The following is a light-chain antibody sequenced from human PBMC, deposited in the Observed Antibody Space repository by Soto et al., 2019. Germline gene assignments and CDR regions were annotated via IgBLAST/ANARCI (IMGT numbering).Light chain of an antibody. J-gene: IGLJ2*01. CDR1: SSDVGTYNY. V-gene: IGLV2-8*01. CDR2: EVS. CDR3: ISYAGSNDVV. Sequence: QSVLAQPPSASGSPGQSVTISCTGTSSDVGTYNYVSWYQQHPGKAPKLMSYEVSKRPSGVPDRFSGSKSGNTASLTVSGLQAEDEADYYCISYAGSNDVVFGGGTKLTVL.